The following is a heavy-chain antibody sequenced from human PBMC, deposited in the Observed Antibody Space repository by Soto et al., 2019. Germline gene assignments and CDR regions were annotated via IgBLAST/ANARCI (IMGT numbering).Heavy chain of an antibody. J-gene: IGHJ6*02. D-gene: IGHD1-26*01. CDR2: IYYSGST. CDR1: GGSISSSSYY. Sequence: SETLSLTCTVSGGSISSSSYYWGWIRQPPGKGLEWIGSIYYSGSTYYNPSLKSRVTISVDTSKNQFSLKLSSVTAADTAVYYCARLEGATGDYYYYYGMDVWGQGTTVTVS. V-gene: IGHV4-39*01. CDR3: ARLEGATGDYYYYYGMDV.